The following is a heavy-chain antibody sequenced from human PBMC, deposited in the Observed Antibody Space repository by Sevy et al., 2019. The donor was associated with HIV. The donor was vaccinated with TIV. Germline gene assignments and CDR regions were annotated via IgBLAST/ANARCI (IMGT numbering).Heavy chain of an antibody. CDR1: GGSITSLY. Sequence: SETLSLTCTVSGGSITSLYWNWIRQPPGKGLEWIANIYYNGHINYSPSLKSRVTLSLDTSKNQFSLRLSSVTAADTAMYYCAGENAWGRGYSWGQGTLVTVSS. CDR2: IYYNGHI. V-gene: IGHV4-59*08. D-gene: IGHD1-26*01. CDR3: AGENAWGRGYS. J-gene: IGHJ4*02.